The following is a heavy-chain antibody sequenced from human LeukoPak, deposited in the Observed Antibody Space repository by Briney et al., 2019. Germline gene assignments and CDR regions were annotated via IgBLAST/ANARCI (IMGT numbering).Heavy chain of an antibody. CDR1: GGSISSGDYS. D-gene: IGHD3-10*01. CDR2: IYHSGRT. Sequence: PSETLSLTCAVSGGSISSGDYSWSWIRQPPRKGLEWVGYIYHSGRTYYNPSLKSRVTISIDRSKNQFSLKLSSVTAADTAVYYCARDLLWFGEAYFDYWGQGTLVTVSS. J-gene: IGHJ4*02. V-gene: IGHV4-30-2*01. CDR3: ARDLLWFGEAYFDY.